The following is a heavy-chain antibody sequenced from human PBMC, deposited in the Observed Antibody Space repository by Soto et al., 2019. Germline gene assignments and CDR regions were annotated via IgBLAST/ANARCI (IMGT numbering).Heavy chain of an antibody. CDR3: ARDPIGGGAPYYFDY. CDR2: INPNSGGA. CDR1: GYTFTDYY. J-gene: IGHJ4*02. D-gene: IGHD3-16*01. V-gene: IGHV1-2*02. Sequence: ASVKVSCKASGYTFTDYYMYWVRQAPGQGPEWMGGINPNSGGAIYAQKFQGRVTMTRDTSISTAYMELSRLTSDDTAVHYCARDPIGGGAPYYFDYWGQGTLVTVSS.